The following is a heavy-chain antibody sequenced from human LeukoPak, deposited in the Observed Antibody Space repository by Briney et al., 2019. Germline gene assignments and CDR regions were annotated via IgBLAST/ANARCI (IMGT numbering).Heavy chain of an antibody. V-gene: IGHV1-18*01. D-gene: IGHD2-2*01. CDR3: ARFQLPSYYYHYYMDV. CDR2: ISGYNGDT. CDR1: GYTFSSYG. J-gene: IGHJ6*03. Sequence: ASVKVSCKASGYTFSSYGITWVRQAPGQGLQWMGWISGYNGDTKYAQKLQGRVTMTTDTSTGTTYMELRSLRSDDTAVYYCARFQLPSYYYHYYMDVWGKGTTVTVSS.